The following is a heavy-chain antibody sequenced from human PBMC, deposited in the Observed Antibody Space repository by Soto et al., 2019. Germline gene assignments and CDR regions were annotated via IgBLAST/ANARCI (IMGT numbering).Heavy chain of an antibody. V-gene: IGHV1-69*13. Sequence: SSVKVSCKASGGTFSSYAISWVRQAPGQGLEWMGGIIPIFGTANYAQKFQGRVTITADESTSTAYMELSSLRSEDTAVYYCAKAGKSKRPHYYYGMDVWGQGTTVTVSS. J-gene: IGHJ6*02. CDR3: AKAGKSKRPHYYYGMDV. CDR2: IIPIFGTA. CDR1: GGTFSSYA.